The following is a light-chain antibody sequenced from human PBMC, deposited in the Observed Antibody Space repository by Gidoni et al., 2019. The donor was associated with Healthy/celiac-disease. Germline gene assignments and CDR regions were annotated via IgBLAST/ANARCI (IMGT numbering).Light chain of an antibody. CDR1: SLRSYY. V-gene: IGLV3-19*01. J-gene: IGLJ3*02. Sequence: SPHSVALGQTVRITCQGDSLRSYYASWDQQKPGQAPVLVISGKNNRPSGIPDRFSGSSSGNTASLTITGAQAEDEADYYCNSRDSSGNHLVFGGGTKLTVL. CDR3: NSRDSSGNHLV. CDR2: GKN.